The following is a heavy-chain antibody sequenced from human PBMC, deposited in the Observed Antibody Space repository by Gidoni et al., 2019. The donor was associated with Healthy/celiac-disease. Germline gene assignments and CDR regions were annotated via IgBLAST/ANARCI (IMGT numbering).Heavy chain of an antibody. J-gene: IGHJ4*02. CDR3: ARVLNYYDSSGYYTYYFDY. CDR2: IKQDGSEK. D-gene: IGHD3-22*01. Sequence: EVQLVESGGGLVQPGGSLRLSCAASGFTFSSYWMSWVRQAPGKGLEWVANIKQDGSEKYYVDSVKGRFTISRDNAKNSLYLQMNSLRAEDTAVYYCARVLNYYDSSGYYTYYFDYWGQGTLVTVSS. V-gene: IGHV3-7*01. CDR1: GFTFSSYW.